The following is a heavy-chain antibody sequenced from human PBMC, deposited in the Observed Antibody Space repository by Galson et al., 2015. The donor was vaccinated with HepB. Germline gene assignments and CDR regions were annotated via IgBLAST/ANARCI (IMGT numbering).Heavy chain of an antibody. Sequence: SVKVSCKASGYTFTRYAMHWVRQAPGQRLEWMGWINAGNGNTKYSQKFQGRVTITRDTSASTAYMELSSLRSEDTAVYYCARTASIAARPPDYWGQGTLVTVSS. CDR2: INAGNGNT. D-gene: IGHD6-6*01. CDR3: ARTASIAARPPDY. V-gene: IGHV1-3*01. J-gene: IGHJ4*02. CDR1: GYTFTRYA.